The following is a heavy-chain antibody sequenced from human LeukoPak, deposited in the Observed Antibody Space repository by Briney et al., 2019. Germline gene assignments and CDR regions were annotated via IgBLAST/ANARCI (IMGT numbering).Heavy chain of an antibody. J-gene: IGHJ4*02. CDR2: IIPILGIA. V-gene: IGHV1-69*04. CDR1: GGTFSSYA. Sequence: SVKVSCKASGGTFSSYAISWVRQAPGQGLEWMGRIIPILGIANYAQKFQGRVTITADKSTSTAYMELSSLRSEDTAVYYCARPFSSIAARPGNYWGQGTLVTVSS. D-gene: IGHD6-6*01. CDR3: ARPFSSIAARPGNY.